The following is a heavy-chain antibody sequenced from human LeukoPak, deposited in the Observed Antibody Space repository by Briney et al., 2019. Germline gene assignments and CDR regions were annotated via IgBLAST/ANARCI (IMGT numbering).Heavy chain of an antibody. Sequence: PGGSLRRSCAASGFTFSSYAMNWVRQAPGKGLEWVSVISYTGSSTYYADSVKGRFTISRDNSKNTLYLKMNSLRAEDTAIYCCGKGTVAGTWGNNWFDPWGQGTLVTVSS. CDR1: GFTFSSYA. J-gene: IGHJ5*02. V-gene: IGHV3-23*01. D-gene: IGHD3-16*01. CDR3: GKGTVAGTWGNNWFDP. CDR2: ISYTGSST.